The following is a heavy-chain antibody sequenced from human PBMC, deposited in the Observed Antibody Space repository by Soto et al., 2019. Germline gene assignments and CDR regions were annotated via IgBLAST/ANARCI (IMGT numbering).Heavy chain of an antibody. CDR1: GFTFNDYA. V-gene: IGHV3-23*01. D-gene: IGHD5-12*01. CDR2: ICDSNGKT. J-gene: IGHJ4*02. Sequence: EVQLLESGGDLVQPGGSLRLSCAASGFTFNDYAMNWVRQAPGKGLQWVSVICDSNGKTYYADSVKGRFTISRDKSKNPLHLQMNSQRAEDTALYDCAKSSLNSCYGDGDQWGQGTLVTVSS. CDR3: AKSSLNSCYGDGDQ.